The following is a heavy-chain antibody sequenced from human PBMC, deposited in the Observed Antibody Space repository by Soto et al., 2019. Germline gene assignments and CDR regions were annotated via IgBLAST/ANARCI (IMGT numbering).Heavy chain of an antibody. Sequence: PGDSLKISCEGSGYEFTNYWINWVRQMPGKGLEWMGRIDPSDSYTNYNPSFQGHVTFLVDKSLSTAYVQWSSLKASDTAMYFFGRQGGDGYPIDYWGQGTLVTVS. CDR1: GYEFTNYW. V-gene: IGHV5-10-1*01. CDR2: IDPSDSYT. CDR3: GRQGGDGYPIDY. J-gene: IGHJ4*02. D-gene: IGHD3-16*01.